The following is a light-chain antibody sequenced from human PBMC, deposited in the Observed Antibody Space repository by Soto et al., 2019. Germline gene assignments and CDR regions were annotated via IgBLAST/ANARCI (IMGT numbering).Light chain of an antibody. CDR1: QSVGSSH. CDR3: QQRSNWIT. CDR2: DTS. V-gene: IGKV3-11*01. Sequence: EIVLTQSPATLNLSPGERATLSCSASQSVGSSHLAWYQQKPGQAPRLLIYDTSYRATGIPARFSGSGSGTDFTLTISSLEPEDFAVYYCQQRSNWITFGQGTRPEIK. J-gene: IGKJ5*01.